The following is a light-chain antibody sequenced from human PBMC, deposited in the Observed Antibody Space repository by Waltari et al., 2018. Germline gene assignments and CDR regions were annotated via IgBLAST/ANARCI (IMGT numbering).Light chain of an antibody. J-gene: IGLJ2*01. CDR1: SSDVGGCTY. CDR3: SSYTSSSVVV. V-gene: IGLV2-14*03. CDR2: DVS. Sequence: QSALTQPASVSGSPGQSITISCTGTSSDVGGCTYVSWYQQHPGKAPKLMIYDVSNRPSGVANRFSGSKSGNTASLTISGLQAEDEADYYCSSYTSSSVVVFGGGTKLTVL.